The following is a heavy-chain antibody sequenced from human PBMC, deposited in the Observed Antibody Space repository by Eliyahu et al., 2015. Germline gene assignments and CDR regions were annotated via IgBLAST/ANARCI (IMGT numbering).Heavy chain of an antibody. CDR3: AREVYLGGDWFDP. D-gene: IGHD3-16*01. CDR1: GXXXSSSXYX. J-gene: IGHJ5*01. Sequence: QLQLQESGPGLVKPSETLSLTCTVSGXXXSSSXYXWGWIRXPPGKGXXWIGSIYXSGSTYYNPSLKSRVTISVDTSKNQFSLKLSSVTAADTAVYYCAREVYLGGDWFDPWGQGTLVTVSS. CDR2: IYXSGST. V-gene: IGHV4-39*07.